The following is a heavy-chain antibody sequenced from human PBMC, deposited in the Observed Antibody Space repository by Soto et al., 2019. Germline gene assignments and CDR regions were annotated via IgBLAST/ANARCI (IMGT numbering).Heavy chain of an antibody. CDR1: GLTFSNYA. J-gene: IGHJ4*02. CDR2: MSGSSSTT. V-gene: IGHV3-23*01. Sequence: LRLSCATSGLTFSNYAMSWVRQAPGGGLGWVSSMSGSSSTTYYADSVRGRFTISRDRSKNTLYLQMSSLRAEDTALYYCAKNQERELPRVIDFWGQVTPVTVSS. D-gene: IGHD1-7*01. CDR3: AKNQERELPRVIDF.